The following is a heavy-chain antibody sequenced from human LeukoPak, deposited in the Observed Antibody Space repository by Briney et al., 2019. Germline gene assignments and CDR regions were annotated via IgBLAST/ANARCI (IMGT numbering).Heavy chain of an antibody. Sequence: GGSLRLSCAASGFTFSSYAMSWVRQAPGKGLEWVSTITDSGGTTFYADSVKGRFTISRDNFKNTVYLQMNSLRAEDTAVYYCEIYRPRASFDYWGQGTLVTVSS. CDR1: GFTFSSYA. J-gene: IGHJ4*02. D-gene: IGHD4-11*01. V-gene: IGHV3-23*01. CDR3: EIYRPRASFDY. CDR2: ITDSGGTT.